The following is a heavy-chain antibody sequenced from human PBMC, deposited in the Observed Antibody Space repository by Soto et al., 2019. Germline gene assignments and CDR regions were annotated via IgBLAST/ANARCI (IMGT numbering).Heavy chain of an antibody. CDR1: GYTFTSYY. J-gene: IGHJ6*02. CDR2: INPSGGST. Sequence: ASVKVSCKASGYTFTSYYMHWVRQAPGQGLEWMGIINPSGGSTSYAQKFQGRVTITRDTSASTAYMELSSLRSEDTAVYYCALRSTVRYYDILEGMDVWG. D-gene: IGHD3-9*01. V-gene: IGHV1-46*01. CDR3: ALRSTVRYYDILEGMDV.